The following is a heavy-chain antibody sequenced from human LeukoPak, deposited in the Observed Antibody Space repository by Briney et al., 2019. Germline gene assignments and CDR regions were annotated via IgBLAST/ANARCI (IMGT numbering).Heavy chain of an antibody. J-gene: IGHJ4*02. Sequence: SGTLSLTCAVSGGSISSSNWWSWVRQPPGKGQEWIGEIYHSGSTNYNPSLKSRVTISVDTSKNQFSLKLSSVTAADTAVYYCARREVGNYFDYWGQGTLVTVSS. CDR1: GGSISSSNW. CDR3: ARREVGNYFDY. D-gene: IGHD7-27*01. V-gene: IGHV4-4*02. CDR2: IYHSGST.